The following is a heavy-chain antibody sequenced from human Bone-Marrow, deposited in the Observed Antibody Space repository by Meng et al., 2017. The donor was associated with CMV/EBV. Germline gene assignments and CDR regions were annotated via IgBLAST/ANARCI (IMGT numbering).Heavy chain of an antibody. J-gene: IGHJ6*02. CDR3: ARERIEHVLRFLVWSPYYYYGMDV. V-gene: IGHV3-21*01. D-gene: IGHD3-3*01. CDR1: GFTFSSYS. CDR2: ISSSSSYI. Sequence: GESLKISCAASGFTFSSYSMNWVRQAPGKGLEWVSSISSSSSYIYYADSVKGRFTISRDNAKNSLYLQMNSLRAEDTAVYYCARERIEHVLRFLVWSPYYYYGMDVWGQGTTVTVSS.